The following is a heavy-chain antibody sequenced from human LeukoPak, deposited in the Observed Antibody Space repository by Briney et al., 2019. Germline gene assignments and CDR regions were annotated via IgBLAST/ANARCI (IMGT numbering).Heavy chain of an antibody. V-gene: IGHV3-23*01. CDR2: ISGSGANT. CDR1: GSTFRSYA. D-gene: IGHD4-17*01. Sequence: GGSLRLSCAASGSTFRSYAMSWVRQAPGKGLEWVSGISGSGANTFYADSVKGRFTISRDNSKKTLYLQMNSLTDGDTAVYYCAPLETTWGQGTLVTVSS. CDR3: APLETT. J-gene: IGHJ4*02.